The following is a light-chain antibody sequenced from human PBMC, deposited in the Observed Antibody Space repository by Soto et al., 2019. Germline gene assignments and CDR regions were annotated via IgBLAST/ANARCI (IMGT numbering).Light chain of an antibody. J-gene: IGKJ3*01. CDR2: GAS. CDR1: QSITNY. V-gene: IGKV1-39*02. CDR3: QYCDYLPL. Sequence: DILMTQSPSSLSASVGDRVTIVCRASQSITNYLNWYQQKPEKAPKLLIHGASSLQSGVPSRFSGSGSGTDFTLTISSLQPEDIATYYCQYCDYLPLFGPGTTVDFK.